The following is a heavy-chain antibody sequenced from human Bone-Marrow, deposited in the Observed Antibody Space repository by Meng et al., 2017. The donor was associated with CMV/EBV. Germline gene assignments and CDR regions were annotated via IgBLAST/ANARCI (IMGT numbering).Heavy chain of an antibody. V-gene: IGHV3-7*03. CDR1: GFTFSSHW. Sequence: LSCAASGFTFSSHWMAWVRQAPGKGLEWVANIKHDESEKYYVDSVKGRFTITRDNAENSLSLQMNSLRAEDTAVYYCARDHKGLFDYWGQGTPVTVSS. D-gene: IGHD3-16*01. CDR2: IKHDESEK. CDR3: ARDHKGLFDY. J-gene: IGHJ4*02.